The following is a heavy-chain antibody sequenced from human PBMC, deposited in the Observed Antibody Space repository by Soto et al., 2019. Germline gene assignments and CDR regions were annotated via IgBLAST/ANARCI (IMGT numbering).Heavy chain of an antibody. V-gene: IGHV4-31*03. CDR3: ARVRGGGPFAD. J-gene: IGHJ4*02. Sequence: SETLSLPCTVSGCSISSGGYYWSWIRQHPGKGLEWIGYIYYSGSTYYNPSLKSRVTISVDTSKNQFSLKLSSVAAADTAVYYCARVRGGGPFADWGQGTLVTVSS. CDR1: GCSISSGGYY. CDR2: IYYSGST. D-gene: IGHD1-26*01.